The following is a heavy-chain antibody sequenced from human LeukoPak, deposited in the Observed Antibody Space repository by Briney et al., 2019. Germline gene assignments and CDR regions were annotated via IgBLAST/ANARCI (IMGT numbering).Heavy chain of an antibody. CDR2: IIPIFGTA. V-gene: IGHV1-69*13. D-gene: IGHD3-22*01. Sequence: SVKVSCKASGGTFSSYAISWVRQAPGQGLEWMGGIIPIFGTANYAQKFQGRVTITADESTSTAYMELSSLRSEDTAVYYCAREVRPYYYDSSGYSLWGQGTLVTVSS. J-gene: IGHJ4*02. CDR1: GGTFSSYA. CDR3: AREVRPYYYDSSGYSL.